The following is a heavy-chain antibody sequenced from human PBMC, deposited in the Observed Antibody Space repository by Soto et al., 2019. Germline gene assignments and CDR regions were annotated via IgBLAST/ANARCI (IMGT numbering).Heavy chain of an antibody. CDR3: VRDGTKTLRDWFDP. Sequence: KTSETLSLTCTVSGASISGYYWSWIRKSAGKGLEWIGRIYATGTTDYNPSLKSRVMMSVDKSKKQFSLRLRSVTAADTAVYYCVRDGTKTLRDWFDPWGQGISVTVS. J-gene: IGHJ5*02. CDR1: GASISGYY. D-gene: IGHD1-1*01. CDR2: IYATGTT. V-gene: IGHV4-4*07.